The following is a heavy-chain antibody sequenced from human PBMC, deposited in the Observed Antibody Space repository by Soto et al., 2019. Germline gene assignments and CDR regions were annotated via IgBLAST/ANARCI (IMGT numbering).Heavy chain of an antibody. D-gene: IGHD3-22*01. Sequence: VGSLRLSCDASGFTVSSNYMSWVRQAPGKGLEWVSVIYSGGSTYYADSVKGRFTISRDNSKNTLYLQMNSLRAEDTAVYYCARDPSYYDSSGYQINWGQGTLVTVSS. CDR3: ARDPSYYDSSGYQIN. CDR2: IYSGGST. CDR1: GFTVSSNY. V-gene: IGHV3-53*01. J-gene: IGHJ4*02.